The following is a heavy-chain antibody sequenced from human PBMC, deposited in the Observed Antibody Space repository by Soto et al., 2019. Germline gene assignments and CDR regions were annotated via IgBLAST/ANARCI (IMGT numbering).Heavy chain of an antibody. Sequence: QVQLVQSGAEVRKPGASVRVSCKATGYSFTRHDINWLRQAAGQGLEWMGWMNPNSGNAVYAQKFQGRVTMTRNTSITTSYILVTSLKSEDTAVKFCARGAYYDYSHWFDPWGQVTLVTVSS. V-gene: IGHV1-8*01. CDR2: MNPNSGNA. J-gene: IGHJ5*02. CDR1: GYSFTRHD. D-gene: IGHD3-22*01. CDR3: ARGAYYDYSHWFDP.